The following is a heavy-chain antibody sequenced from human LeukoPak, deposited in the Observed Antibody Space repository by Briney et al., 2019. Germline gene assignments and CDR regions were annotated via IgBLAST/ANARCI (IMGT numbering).Heavy chain of an antibody. D-gene: IGHD2-21*01. J-gene: IGHJ6*03. CDR1: GGTFSSYA. V-gene: IGHV1-69*13. CDR3: AIANFCGGDCYPYYMDV. Sequence: GASVKVSCKASGGTFSSYAISWVRQAPGQGLEWMGGIIPIFGTANYAQKFQGRVTITADESTSTAYMELSSLRSEDTAVYYCAIANFCGGDCYPYYMDVWGKGTTVTVSS. CDR2: IIPIFGTA.